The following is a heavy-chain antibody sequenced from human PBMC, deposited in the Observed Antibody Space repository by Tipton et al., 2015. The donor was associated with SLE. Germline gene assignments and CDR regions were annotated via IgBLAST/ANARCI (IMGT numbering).Heavy chain of an antibody. D-gene: IGHD3-3*01. Sequence: GLVKPSETLSLTCAVYGGSFSGYYWSWIRQPPGKGLEWIGEINHSGSTNYNPSLKSRVTISVDTSKNQFSLKLSSVTAADTAVYYCARGGYDFWSGYRSYWYFDLWGRGTLVTVSS. V-gene: IGHV4-34*01. J-gene: IGHJ2*01. CDR2: INHSGST. CDR1: GGSFSGYY. CDR3: ARGGYDFWSGYRSYWYFDL.